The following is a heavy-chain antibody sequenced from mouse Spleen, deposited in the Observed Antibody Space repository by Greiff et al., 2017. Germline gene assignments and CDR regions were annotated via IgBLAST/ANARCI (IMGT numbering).Heavy chain of an antibody. CDR2: INPGSGGT. CDR1: GYAFTNYL. CDR3: ARGGGYAFDY. D-gene: IGHD2-14*01. J-gene: IGHJ2*01. V-gene: IGHV1-54*01. Sequence: QVQLQQSGAELVRPGTSVKVSCKASGYAFTNYLIEWVKQRPGQGLEWIGVINPGSGGTIYNQKFKGKATLTVDKSSSTAYMELRSLTSEDTAVYYCARGGGYAFDYWGQGTTLTVSS.